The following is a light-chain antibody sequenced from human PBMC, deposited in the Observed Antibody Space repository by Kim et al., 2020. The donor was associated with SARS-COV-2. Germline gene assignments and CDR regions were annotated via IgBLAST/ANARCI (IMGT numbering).Light chain of an antibody. J-gene: IGLJ2*01. V-gene: IGLV3-1*01. Sequence: SYELTQPPSVSVFPGQTATIACSGDELGDKYACWYQQKPGQSPVLVIYEGTERPSGIPERFSGSKSGTTATLTISGTQTLDEADYYCQAWDRRIVIFGGGTQLTVL. CDR3: QAWDRRIVI. CDR2: EGT. CDR1: ELGDKY.